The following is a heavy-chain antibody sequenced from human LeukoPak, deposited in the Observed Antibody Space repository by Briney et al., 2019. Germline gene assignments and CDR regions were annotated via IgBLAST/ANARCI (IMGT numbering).Heavy chain of an antibody. CDR2: IYQSGNT. Sequence: SETLSLTCTVSGGSIRTHYWGWIRQPPGEGLEWIAYIYQSGNTNYNPSLKSRVTMSVDTSKNQFSLKLSSVTAADTAVYYCARDADGYLDYWGQGTLVTFSS. CDR3: ARDADGYLDY. D-gene: IGHD3-22*01. CDR1: GGSIRTHY. V-gene: IGHV4-59*11. J-gene: IGHJ4*02.